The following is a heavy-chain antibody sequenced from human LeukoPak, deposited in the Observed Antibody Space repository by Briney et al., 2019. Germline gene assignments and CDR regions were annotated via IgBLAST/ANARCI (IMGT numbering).Heavy chain of an antibody. CDR2: ISAYNGNT. V-gene: IGHV1-18*01. CDR1: GYTFTSYG. D-gene: IGHD6-13*01. J-gene: IGHJ4*02. CDR3: ARAHSSSWYLGYYFDY. Sequence: ASVKVSCKASGYTFTSYGISWVRQAPGQGLEWMGWISAYNGNTNYAQKLQGRVTMTTDTSTSTAYMELRSLRSGDTAVYYCARAHSSSWYLGYYFDYWGQGTLVTVSS.